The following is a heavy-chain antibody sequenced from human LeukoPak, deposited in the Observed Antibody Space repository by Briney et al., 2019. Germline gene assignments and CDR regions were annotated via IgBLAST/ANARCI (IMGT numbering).Heavy chain of an antibody. CDR1: GFTVSSNY. CDR3: ARGRVYSSSSVGNPTGEYDY. D-gene: IGHD6-6*01. CDR2: IYSGGST. J-gene: IGHJ4*02. V-gene: IGHV3-66*02. Sequence: GGSLRLSCAASGFTVSSNYMSWVRQAPGKGLEWVSVIYSGGSTYYADSVKGRFTISRDNSKNTLYLQMNSLRAEDTAVYYCARGRVYSSSSVGNPTGEYDYWGQGTLVTVSS.